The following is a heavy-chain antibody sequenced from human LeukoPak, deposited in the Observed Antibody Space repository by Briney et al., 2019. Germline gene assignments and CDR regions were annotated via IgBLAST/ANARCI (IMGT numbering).Heavy chain of an antibody. CDR1: GYTFTSYA. V-gene: IGHV7-4-1*02. CDR3: ARGIAVAGTDYYYYYMDV. J-gene: IGHJ6*03. Sequence: ASVKVSCKASGYTFTSYAMNWVRQAPGQGLEWMGWINTNTGNPTYAQGFTGRFVFSLDTSVSTAYLQISSLKAEDTAVYYCARGIAVAGTDYYYYYMDVWGKGTTVTVSS. CDR2: INTNTGNP. D-gene: IGHD6-19*01.